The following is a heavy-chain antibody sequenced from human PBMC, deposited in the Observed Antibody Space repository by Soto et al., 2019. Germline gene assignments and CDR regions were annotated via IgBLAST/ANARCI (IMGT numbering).Heavy chain of an antibody. Sequence: QVQLQESGPGLVKPSQTLSLTCTVSGGSISSGGYYWSWIRQHPGKGLEWIGYIYYSGSTYYNPSLKSRVTISVDTSKNQFSLKLSSVTAADTAVYYCARDQGAAAVTVNIDYWGQGTLVTVSS. J-gene: IGHJ4*02. D-gene: IGHD6-13*01. CDR1: GGSISSGGYY. V-gene: IGHV4-31*03. CDR3: ARDQGAAAVTVNIDY. CDR2: IYYSGST.